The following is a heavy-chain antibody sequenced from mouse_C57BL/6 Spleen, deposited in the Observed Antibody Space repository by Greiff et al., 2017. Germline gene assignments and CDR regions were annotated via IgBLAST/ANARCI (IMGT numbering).Heavy chain of an antibody. CDR2: INPGSGGT. J-gene: IGHJ4*01. CDR1: GYAFTNYL. CDR3: ARYRYYCSSYAMDY. V-gene: IGHV1-54*01. Sequence: QVQLKESGAELVRPGTSVKVSCKASGYAFTNYLIEWVKQRPGQGLEWIGVINPGSGGTNYNEKFKGKATLTADKSSSTAYMQLSSLTSEDSAVYFCARYRYYCSSYAMDYWGQGTSVTVSS. D-gene: IGHD1-1*01.